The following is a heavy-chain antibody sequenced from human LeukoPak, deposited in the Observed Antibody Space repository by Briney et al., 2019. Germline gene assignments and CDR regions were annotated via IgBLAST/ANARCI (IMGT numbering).Heavy chain of an antibody. D-gene: IGHD5-18*01. V-gene: IGHV3-23*01. CDR2: IFGSGGSP. CDR3: GKTTVGYSSGQKPAWPVDY. Sequence: GGSLRLSCEASGFTFGSHAMYWVRQAPGKGLEWVAGIFGSGGSPHYADSVKGRFTISRDNPRNTVYMQINSLRDEDTAVYYCGKTTVGYSSGQKPAWPVDYWGQGTLVTVSS. CDR1: GFTFGSHA. J-gene: IGHJ4*02.